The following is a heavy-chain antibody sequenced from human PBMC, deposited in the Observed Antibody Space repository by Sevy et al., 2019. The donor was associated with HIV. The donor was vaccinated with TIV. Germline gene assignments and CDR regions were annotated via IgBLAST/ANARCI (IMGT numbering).Heavy chain of an antibody. Sequence: GGSLRLSCAASGFTFGNYAMSWVRQAPGKGLEWVSGMSGRGGSTDYADSVKGRFTISRDNSKNTLYLQMNSLRAEDTAIYYCAKDVPDQSWYDDVWSGSPCFDYWGRGTLVTVSS. CDR1: GFTFGNYA. J-gene: IGHJ4*02. CDR3: AKDVPDQSWYDDVWSGSPCFDY. D-gene: IGHD3-3*01. V-gene: IGHV3-23*01. CDR2: MSGRGGST.